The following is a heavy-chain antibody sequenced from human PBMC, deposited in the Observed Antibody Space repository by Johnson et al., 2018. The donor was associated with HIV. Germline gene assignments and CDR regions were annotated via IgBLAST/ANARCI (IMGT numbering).Heavy chain of an antibody. Sequence: VQLVESGGGLVQPGGSLRLSCAASGFTFSTYWMIWVRQAPGKVLEWVASIRQDGSEKYYVDSVKGRFTISRDNAKNSLFLQMNSLRAEDTAMYYCARSQGSGEDAFDIWGQGTMVTVSS. J-gene: IGHJ3*02. V-gene: IGHV3-7*05. CDR3: ARSQGSGEDAFDI. CDR1: GFTFSTYW. CDR2: IRQDGSEK. D-gene: IGHD2-21*01.